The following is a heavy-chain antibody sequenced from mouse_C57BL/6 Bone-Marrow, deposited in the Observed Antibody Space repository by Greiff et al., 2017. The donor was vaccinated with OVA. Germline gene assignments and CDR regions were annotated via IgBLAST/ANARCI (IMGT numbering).Heavy chain of an antibody. CDR2: IDPSDSYT. V-gene: IGHV1-69*01. CDR3: ARKYYGSSYDYYATDY. CDR1: GYTFTSYW. J-gene: IGHJ4*01. D-gene: IGHD1-1*01. Sequence: VQLQQPGAELVMPGASVKLSCKASGYTFTSYWMHWVKQRPGQGLEWIGEIDPSDSYTNYNQKFKGKSTLTVDKSSSTAYMQLSSLTSEDSAVYYCARKYYGSSYDYYATDYWGQGTSVTVSS.